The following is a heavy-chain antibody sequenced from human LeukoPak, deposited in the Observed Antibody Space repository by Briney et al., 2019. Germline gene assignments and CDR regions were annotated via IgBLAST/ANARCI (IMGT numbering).Heavy chain of an antibody. Sequence: PGGSLRLSCAASGFTFSTYSMGWVRQAPGKGLEWVSSITSSGGGTYYADSVKGRFTISRDNSKNTLYLQMNSLRAEDTAVYYCAKDFGDDFWGGFYNYWGQGTLVTVSS. CDR1: GFTFSTYS. V-gene: IGHV3-23*01. J-gene: IGHJ4*02. D-gene: IGHD3-3*01. CDR3: AKDFGDDFWGGFYNY. CDR2: ITSSGGGT.